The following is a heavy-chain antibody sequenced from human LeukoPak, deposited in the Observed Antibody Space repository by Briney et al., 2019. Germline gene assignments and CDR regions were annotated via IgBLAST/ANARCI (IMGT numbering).Heavy chain of an antibody. V-gene: IGHV3-9*01. Sequence: PGRSLRLSCAASGFTFDDYAMHWVRQAPGKGLEWVSGISWNSGSIGYADSVKGRFTISRDNAKNSLYLQMNSLRAEDTALYCCAKDDSFDYWGQGTLVTVSS. CDR3: AKDDSFDY. CDR1: GFTFDDYA. CDR2: ISWNSGSI. J-gene: IGHJ4*02.